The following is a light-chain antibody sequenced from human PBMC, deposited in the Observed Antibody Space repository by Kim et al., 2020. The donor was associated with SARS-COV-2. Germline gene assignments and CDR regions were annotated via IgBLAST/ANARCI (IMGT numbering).Light chain of an antibody. CDR3: AAWDDSLNDVV. Sequence: QSVLTQPPSASGTPGQRVTISCSGSSSNIGSNTVNWYQQLPGTAPKLLIYSNNQRPSGVPDRFSGSKSGTSASLAISGLQSEDEADYYCAAWDDSLNDVVFCGGTQLPVL. CDR1: SSNIGSNT. J-gene: IGLJ2*01. CDR2: SNN. V-gene: IGLV1-44*01.